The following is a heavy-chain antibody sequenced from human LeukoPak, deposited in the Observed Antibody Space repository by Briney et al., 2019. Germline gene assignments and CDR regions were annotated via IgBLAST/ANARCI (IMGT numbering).Heavy chain of an antibody. J-gene: IGHJ4*02. CDR2: IYYSGST. V-gene: IGHV4-61*01. Sequence: PSETLSLTCTVSGYSISSAYYWGWIRQPPGKGLEWIGYIYYSGSTNYNPSLKSRVTISVDTSKNQFSLKLSSVTAADTAVYYCARVGHYYGSGSYYYFDYWGQGTLVTVSS. CDR3: ARVGHYYGSGSYYYFDY. D-gene: IGHD3-10*01. CDR1: GYSISSAYY.